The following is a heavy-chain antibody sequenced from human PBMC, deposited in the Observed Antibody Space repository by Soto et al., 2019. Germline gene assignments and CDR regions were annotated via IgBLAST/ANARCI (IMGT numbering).Heavy chain of an antibody. Sequence: KTSETLSLTCAVSGYSISSGYYWGWIRQPPGQGLEWIGSIYHSGSTYYNPSLKSRVTISVDTSKNQFSLKLSSVTAADTAVYYCARDRGTLWFGELSAQSNYYYYGMDVWGQGTTVTVSS. D-gene: IGHD3-10*01. V-gene: IGHV4-38-2*02. CDR2: IYHSGST. CDR3: ARDRGTLWFGELSAQSNYYYYGMDV. CDR1: GYSISSGYY. J-gene: IGHJ6*02.